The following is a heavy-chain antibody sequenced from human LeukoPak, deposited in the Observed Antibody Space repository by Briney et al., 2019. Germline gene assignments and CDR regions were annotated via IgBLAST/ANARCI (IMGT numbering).Heavy chain of an antibody. J-gene: IGHJ4*02. CDR3: ARTVVVPAAIVGVRSFDY. CDR2: IIPIFGTA. CDR1: GGTFSSYA. V-gene: IGHV1-69*06. Sequence: SVKVSCKASGGTFSSYAISWVRQAPGQGLEWMGGIIPIFGTANYAQKFQGRVTITADKSTSTAYMELSSLRSEDTAVYYCARTVVVPAAIVGVRSFDYWGQGTLVTVSS. D-gene: IGHD2-2*01.